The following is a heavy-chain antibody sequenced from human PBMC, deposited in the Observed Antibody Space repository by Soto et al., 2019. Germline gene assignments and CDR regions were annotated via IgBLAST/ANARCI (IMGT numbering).Heavy chain of an antibody. Sequence: PSETLSLTCAVYGGSFSNYYWTWIRQPPGKGLEWVGEVTHSGITNYTPTLKSRLTITVDTSKSQISLTLTSVTAADSAVYYCQGCDFWGQGTRVTVSS. CDR1: GGSFSNYY. V-gene: IGHV4-34*01. CDR3: QGCDF. CDR2: VTHSGIT. J-gene: IGHJ4*02.